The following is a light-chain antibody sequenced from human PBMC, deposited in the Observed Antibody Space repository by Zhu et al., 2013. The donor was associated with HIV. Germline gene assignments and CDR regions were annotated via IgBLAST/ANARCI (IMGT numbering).Light chain of an antibody. CDR2: DDS. CDR3: QAWDNNTVI. CDR1: NIGSKT. J-gene: IGLJ2*01. V-gene: IGLV3-21*02. Sequence: SYELTQPPSVSVAPGQTARITCGGDNIGSKTVHWYQQKPGQAPVVVIFDDSDRPSGIPERFSGSNSGNTATLTISGTQSMDEADYYCQAWDNNTVIFGGGTKLTVL.